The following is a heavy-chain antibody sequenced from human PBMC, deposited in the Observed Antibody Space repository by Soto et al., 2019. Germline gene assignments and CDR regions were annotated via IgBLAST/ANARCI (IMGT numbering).Heavy chain of an antibody. J-gene: IGHJ5*02. V-gene: IGHV4-34*01. Sequence: QVQLQQWGAGLLKPSETLSLTCAVYGGSFSGYYWSWIRQPPGKGLEWIGEINHSGSTNYNPSLKRRVTISVDTSKNQFSLKLSSVTAADTAVYYCARGYCSSTSCYFFVRGNWFDPWGQGTLVTVSS. D-gene: IGHD2-2*01. CDR3: ARGYCSSTSCYFFVRGNWFDP. CDR2: INHSGST. CDR1: GGSFSGYY.